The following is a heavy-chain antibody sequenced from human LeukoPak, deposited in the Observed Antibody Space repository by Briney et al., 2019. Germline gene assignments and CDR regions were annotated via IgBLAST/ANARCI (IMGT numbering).Heavy chain of an antibody. D-gene: IGHD3-16*01. CDR3: ARIPGGYYYAMDV. Sequence: GGSLRLSCAASGFTFSSYSMNWVLQAPGKGLEWVSYISSRSSNIYYADSVKGRFTISRDNAKNSLYLQMNGLRDEDTAVYYCARIPGGYYYAMDVWGQGTTVTVSS. V-gene: IGHV3-48*02. CDR2: ISSRSSNI. CDR1: GFTFSSYS. J-gene: IGHJ6*02.